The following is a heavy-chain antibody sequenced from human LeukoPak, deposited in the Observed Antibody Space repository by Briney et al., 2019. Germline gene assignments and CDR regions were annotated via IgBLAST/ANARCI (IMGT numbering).Heavy chain of an antibody. D-gene: IGHD3-22*01. CDR2: ISYDGSNK. V-gene: IGHV3-30-3*01. J-gene: IGHJ4*02. Sequence: GGSLRLSCAASGFTFSSYAMHWVRQAPGKGLEWVAVISYDGSNKYYADSVKGRFTISRDNSKNTLYLQMNSLRAEDTAVYYYARGPSYYYDSSGTDYWGQGTLVTVSS. CDR1: GFTFSSYA. CDR3: ARGPSYYYDSSGTDY.